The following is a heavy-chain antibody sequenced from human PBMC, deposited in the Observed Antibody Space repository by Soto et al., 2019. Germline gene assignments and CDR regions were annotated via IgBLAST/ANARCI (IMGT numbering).Heavy chain of an antibody. V-gene: IGHV3-21*01. CDR2: ISSSRSYI. D-gene: IGHD3-22*01. CDR3: AREGYYDSSGYYVY. J-gene: IGHJ4*02. CDR1: GFTFSSYS. Sequence: EVQLVESGGGLVKPGGSLRLSCAASGFTFSSYSMNWVRQAPGKGLEWVSSISSSRSYIYYADSVKGRFTISRDNAKKSLYLQMNSLRAEDTAVYYCAREGYYDSSGYYVYWGQGTLVTVSS.